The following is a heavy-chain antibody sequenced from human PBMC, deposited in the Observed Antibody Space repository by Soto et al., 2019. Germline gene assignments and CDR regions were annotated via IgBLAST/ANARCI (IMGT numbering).Heavy chain of an antibody. CDR1: GYPFTSYY. CDR3: TRPGTIFGAIDY. Sequence: ASVKVSCTASGYPFTSYYMHWVRQAPGQGLEWMGKINPTGDSTTYAQKFEGRVTMTRDTSTSTVYMELSSLRSEDTAVYYCTRPGTIFGAIDYWGQGTQVTVSS. J-gene: IGHJ4*02. D-gene: IGHD3-3*01. V-gene: IGHV1-46*03. CDR2: INPTGDST.